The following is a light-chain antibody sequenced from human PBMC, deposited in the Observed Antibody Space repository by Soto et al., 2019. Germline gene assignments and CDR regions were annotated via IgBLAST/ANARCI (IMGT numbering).Light chain of an antibody. CDR1: QSISSW. Sequence: DTQMTQSPSTLSASVGDRVTITCRASQSISSWLAWYQHKPGKAPNLLIYKASSLESGVPSRFSGSGSGTEFTLNVSSLQPDDLATYYCQQYDSYPLTFGGGTKVDIK. J-gene: IGKJ4*01. CDR3: QQYDSYPLT. V-gene: IGKV1-5*03. CDR2: KAS.